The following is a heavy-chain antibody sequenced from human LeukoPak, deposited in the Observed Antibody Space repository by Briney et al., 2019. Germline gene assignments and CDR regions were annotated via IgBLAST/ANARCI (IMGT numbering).Heavy chain of an antibody. V-gene: IGHV3-23*01. CDR2: ISGSGAST. CDR1: GFTFSNYA. CDR3: AKGQERTRIAARPSAFDF. Sequence: PGGSLRLSCAASGFTFSNYAMTWVRQAPGKGLEWVSTISGSGASTYYADSVKGRFTISRDNSKNTLYLQMNTLRAEDTARYYCAKGQERTRIAARPSAFDFWGQGTLVTVSS. J-gene: IGHJ4*02. D-gene: IGHD6-6*01.